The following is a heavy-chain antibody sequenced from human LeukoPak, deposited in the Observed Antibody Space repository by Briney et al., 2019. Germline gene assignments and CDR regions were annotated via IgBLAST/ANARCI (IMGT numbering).Heavy chain of an antibody. V-gene: IGHV3-20*04. CDR1: RFTFDDYG. D-gene: IGHD2-2*01. J-gene: IGHJ4*02. Sequence: GGSLRLXCAASRFTFDDYGMSWVRQAPGKGLEWVSGINWNGGSTGYADSVKGRFTISRDNAKNSLYLQMNSLRAEDTALYYCARVIVVVPAAKLNYFDYWGQGTLVTVSS. CDR2: INWNGGST. CDR3: ARVIVVVPAAKLNYFDY.